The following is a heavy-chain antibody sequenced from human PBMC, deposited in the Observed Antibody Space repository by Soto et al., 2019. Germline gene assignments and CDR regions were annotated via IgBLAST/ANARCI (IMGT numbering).Heavy chain of an antibody. J-gene: IGHJ6*02. CDR3: WRSSRYGTDV. Sequence: QLQLQESGPGLVKPSETLSLTCSVSGGSIRSSSYWGWIRQPPGKGLEWIGSIYSTGSTYYNPSLKSPVTISVDTSKNQFSLNLISVTAADTAVYYCWRSSRYGTDVWGQGTALTVSS. CDR2: IYSTGST. CDR1: GGSIRSSSY. D-gene: IGHD6-13*01. V-gene: IGHV4-39*01.